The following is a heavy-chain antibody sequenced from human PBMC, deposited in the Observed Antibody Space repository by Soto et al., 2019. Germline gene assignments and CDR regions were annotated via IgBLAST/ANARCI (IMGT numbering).Heavy chain of an antibody. J-gene: IGHJ4*02. CDR3: ARVPLGYSSSHYFDF. CDR1: GAPITINY. CDR2: IYNNRNF. V-gene: IGHV4-59*01. D-gene: IGHD6-6*01. Sequence: SETLSLTCTVSGAPITINYWSWIRQAPGKGLEWIGFIYNNRNFNYNPSLKSRVTISVGTSKHQFSLKLSSVTAADTAVYYCARVPLGYSSSHYFDFWGQGALVTVSS.